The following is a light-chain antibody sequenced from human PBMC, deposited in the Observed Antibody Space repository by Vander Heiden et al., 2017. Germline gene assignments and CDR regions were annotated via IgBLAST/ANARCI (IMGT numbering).Light chain of an antibody. CDR3: QQYYSTPHT. Sequence: DIVMTQSPDSLAVSLAETSTINCKATQSVLYSSNNKNYLAWYQQKPGQPPMLHIYWASTRETGVTDRFSGSGSGTDFTLTISSLQAEDVAVYYCQQYYSTPHTFGQGTKLEIK. J-gene: IGKJ2*01. CDR1: QSVLYSSNNKNY. V-gene: IGKV4-1*01. CDR2: WAS.